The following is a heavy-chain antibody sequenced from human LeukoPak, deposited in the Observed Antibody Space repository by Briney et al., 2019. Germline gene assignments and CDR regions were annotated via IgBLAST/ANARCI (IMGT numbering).Heavy chain of an antibody. CDR1: GGSISSYY. Sequence: SETLSLTCTVSGGSISSYYWSWIRQPPGKGLEWIGYIYHSGSTYYNPSLKSRVTISVDRSKNQFSLKLSSVTAADTAVYYCARVAAAFDYWGQGTLVTVSS. V-gene: IGHV4-59*12. CDR2: IYHSGST. D-gene: IGHD2-15*01. J-gene: IGHJ4*02. CDR3: ARVAAAFDY.